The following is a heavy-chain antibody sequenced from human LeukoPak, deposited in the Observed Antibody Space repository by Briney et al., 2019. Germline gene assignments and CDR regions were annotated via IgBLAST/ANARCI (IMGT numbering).Heavy chain of an antibody. CDR1: GFSFSRNG. CDR3: AKDPAAAGTSIDY. V-gene: IGHV3-30*19. D-gene: IGHD6-13*01. J-gene: IGHJ4*02. CDR2: ISHDGSNK. Sequence: SGGSLRLSCAASGFSFSRNGIHWVRQAPGKGLEWVAVISHDGSNKYYADSVKGRFTISRDNSKNTLYLQMNSLRAEDTAVYYCAKDPAAAGTSIDYWGQGTLVTVSS.